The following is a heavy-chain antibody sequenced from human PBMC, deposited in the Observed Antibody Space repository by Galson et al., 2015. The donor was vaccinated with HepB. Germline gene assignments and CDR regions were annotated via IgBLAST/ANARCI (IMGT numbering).Heavy chain of an antibody. Sequence: SLRLSCAASGFTFSSYAMSWVRQVPEKGLEWVSSISGSDGSTYYTDSVKGRFTISRDDSKSTLYLQLNSLRAEDTAVYYCAKDRRTGTTPPDGFDIWGQGTMVTGSS. J-gene: IGHJ3*02. CDR1: GFTFSSYA. CDR2: ISGSDGST. D-gene: IGHD1-1*01. V-gene: IGHV3-23*01. CDR3: AKDRRTGTTPPDGFDI.